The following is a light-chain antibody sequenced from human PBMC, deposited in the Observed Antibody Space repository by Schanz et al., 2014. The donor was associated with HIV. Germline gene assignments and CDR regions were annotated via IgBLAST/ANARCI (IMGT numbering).Light chain of an antibody. J-gene: IGLJ2*01. Sequence: QSVLTQPPSASGTPGQRVTISCSGSSSNIGSNYVYWYQQLPGTAPKVLIYRNNQWPSGVPDRFSGSKSGTSATLDISGLQTGDEADYYCATWDSALREVVFGGGTKLTVL. CDR2: RNN. CDR1: SSNIGSNY. CDR3: ATWDSALREVV. V-gene: IGLV1-47*01.